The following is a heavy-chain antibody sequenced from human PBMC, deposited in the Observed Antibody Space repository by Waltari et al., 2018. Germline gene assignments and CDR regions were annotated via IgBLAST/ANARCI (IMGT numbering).Heavy chain of an antibody. CDR1: GFTFSNYA. V-gene: IGHV3-30-3*01. Sequence: QVQLVESGGGVVQPGRSLRLSCAASGFTFSNYAMQWVRQAPGKGREWVAVISYDGSNKFYADSVKGRFTISRDNSKNTLYLQMNSLRVDDTAVYYCARDRRCSSISCEKDYFYYYMDVWGKGTTVTISS. J-gene: IGHJ6*03. D-gene: IGHD2-2*01. CDR2: ISYDGSNK. CDR3: ARDRRCSSISCEKDYFYYYMDV.